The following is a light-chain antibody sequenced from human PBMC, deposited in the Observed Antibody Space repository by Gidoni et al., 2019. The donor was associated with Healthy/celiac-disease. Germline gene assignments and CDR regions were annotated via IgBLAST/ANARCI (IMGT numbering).Light chain of an antibody. CDR2: DAS. CDR1: QSVSSY. CDR3: RQRSNWP. V-gene: IGKV3-11*01. J-gene: IGKJ1*01. Sequence: EIVLTQSPATLSLPPGERATLSCRASQSVSSYLAWYQQKPGQAPRLLIYDASNRATGIPARFSGSGSGTDFTLTISSLEPEDFAVYYCRQRSNWPFGPGTKVEFK.